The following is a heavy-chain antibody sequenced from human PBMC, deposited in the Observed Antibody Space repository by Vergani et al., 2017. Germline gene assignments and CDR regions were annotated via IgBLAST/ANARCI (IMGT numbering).Heavy chain of an antibody. D-gene: IGHD2-8*01. V-gene: IGHV1-69*01. CDR1: GGTFSSYA. CDR3: AREAPNGASLSIGGNAFDI. Sequence: QVQLVQSGAEVKKPGSSVKVSCKASGGTFSSYAISWVRQAPGQGLEWMGGIIPIFGTANYAQKLQGRVTITADESTSTAYMELSSLRSEDTAVYYCAREAPNGASLSIGGNAFDIWGQGTMVTVSS. CDR2: IIPIFGTA. J-gene: IGHJ3*02.